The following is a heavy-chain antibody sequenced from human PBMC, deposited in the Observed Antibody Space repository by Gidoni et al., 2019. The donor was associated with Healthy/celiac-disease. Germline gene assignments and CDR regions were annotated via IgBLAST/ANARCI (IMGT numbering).Heavy chain of an antibody. CDR1: GFTFSSYS. CDR2: ISSSSSTI. J-gene: IGHJ4*02. Sequence: EVQLVESGGGLVQPGGSLTLTCAASGFTFSSYSMTWVRQAPGKGLEWVSYISSSSSTIYYADSVKGRFTISRDNAKNSLYLQMNSLRAEDTAVYYCASTAAAGKAYWGQGTLVTVSS. D-gene: IGHD6-13*01. V-gene: IGHV3-48*04. CDR3: ASTAAAGKAY.